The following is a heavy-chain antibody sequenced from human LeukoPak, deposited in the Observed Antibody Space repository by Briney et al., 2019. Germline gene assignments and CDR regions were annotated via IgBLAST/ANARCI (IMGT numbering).Heavy chain of an antibody. Sequence: GGSLRLSCAASGFTFSSYGMHWVRQAPGKGLEWVAFIRYDGSNKYYADSVKGRSTISRDNSKNTLYLQMNSLRAEDTAVYYCAKDSVWFGEWGYYFDYWGQGTLVTVSS. J-gene: IGHJ4*02. D-gene: IGHD3-10*01. V-gene: IGHV3-30*02. CDR2: IRYDGSNK. CDR1: GFTFSSYG. CDR3: AKDSVWFGEWGYYFDY.